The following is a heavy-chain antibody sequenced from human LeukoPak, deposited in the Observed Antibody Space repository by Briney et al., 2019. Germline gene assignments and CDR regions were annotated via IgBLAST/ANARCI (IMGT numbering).Heavy chain of an antibody. J-gene: IGHJ4*02. V-gene: IGHV4-61*01. Sequence: PSETLSLTCTVSGGSVSSGSYYWSWIRQPPGKGLEWIGYIYYSGSTNYNPSLKSRVTISVDTSKNQFSLKLSSVTAADTAVYYCARAYAFDYWGQGTLVTVSS. D-gene: IGHD2-2*01. CDR1: GGSVSSGSYY. CDR2: IYYSGST. CDR3: ARAYAFDY.